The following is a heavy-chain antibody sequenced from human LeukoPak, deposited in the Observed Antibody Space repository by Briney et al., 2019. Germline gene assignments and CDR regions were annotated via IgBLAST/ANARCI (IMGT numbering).Heavy chain of an antibody. CDR2: IWPDGTNK. V-gene: IGHV3-30*02. J-gene: IGHJ6*03. CDR3: AKSAGLIGYCSSTSCKGVNYYYMDV. Sequence: GGSLRLSCAASGFTFSNFGMHWVRQAPGKGLEWVAVIWPDGTNKYYADSVKGRFTISRDNSKNTLYLQMNSLRAEDTAVYYCAKSAGLIGYCSSTSCKGVNYYYMDVWGKGTTVTVSS. CDR1: GFTFSNFG. D-gene: IGHD2-2*01.